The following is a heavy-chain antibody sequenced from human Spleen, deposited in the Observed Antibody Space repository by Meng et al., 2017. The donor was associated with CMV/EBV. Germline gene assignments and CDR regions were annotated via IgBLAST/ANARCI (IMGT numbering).Heavy chain of an antibody. CDR3: ARGRAGGGSCYPD. V-gene: IGHV4-34*01. D-gene: IGHD2-15*01. Sequence: VQTQVGGAGLFEPSETLSLTCAVYGGSFSCYYWSWIRQPPGKGLEWIGEINHSGSTNYNPSLKRRVTISVDTSKNQFSLKLSSVTAADTAVYYCARGRAGGGSCYPDWGQGTLVTVSS. CDR1: GGSFSCYY. CDR2: INHSGST. J-gene: IGHJ4*02.